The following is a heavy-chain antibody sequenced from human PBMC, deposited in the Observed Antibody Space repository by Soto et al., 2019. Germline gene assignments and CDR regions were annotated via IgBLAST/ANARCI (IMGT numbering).Heavy chain of an antibody. CDR2: IYYSGST. CDR1: GGSSSSSSYY. V-gene: IGHV4-39*01. J-gene: IGHJ5*02. Sequence: PSESLARTWTFAGGSSSSSSYYWRWIRQPPGKGLEWIGSIYYSGSTYHNPSRKSRVTISVDTSKNQFSLKLSSVTAADTAVYYCASHRPQAAAGTKGRWFDPWRQGPPVPVSS. CDR3: ASHRPQAAAGTKGRWFDP. D-gene: IGHD6-13*01.